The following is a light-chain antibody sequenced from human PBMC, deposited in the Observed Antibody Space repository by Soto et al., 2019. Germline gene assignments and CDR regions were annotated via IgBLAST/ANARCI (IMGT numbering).Light chain of an antibody. CDR1: QITIIN. Sequence: EILMTQSPDTLSVSPGEGATLSCRASQITIINLAWYQQKPGQPPRLRLSGASITANGIPPRFSVSGSGAGFTLTISSLQSEDFAVYLCQQYYDWPLTFGGGTRVEIK. CDR3: QQYYDWPLT. CDR2: GAS. V-gene: IGKV3-15*01. J-gene: IGKJ4*01.